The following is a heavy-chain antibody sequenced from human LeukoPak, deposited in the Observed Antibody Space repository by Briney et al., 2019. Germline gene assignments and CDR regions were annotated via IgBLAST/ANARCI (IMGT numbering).Heavy chain of an antibody. V-gene: IGHV1-69*01. J-gene: IGHJ6*03. CDR2: IIPIFGTA. CDR3: ARELKEMDPDDYYCCYYMDV. D-gene: IGHD2-8*01. CDR1: RGTFTSYA. Sequence: GSSVKVSCKAPRGTFTSYAISWVRQAPRQGVEWMGDIIPIFGTANYAQKFQGRVTITADESTSTAYMELSSLRSEDTAVYYCARELKEMDPDDYYCCYYMDVWGKGTTVTVSS.